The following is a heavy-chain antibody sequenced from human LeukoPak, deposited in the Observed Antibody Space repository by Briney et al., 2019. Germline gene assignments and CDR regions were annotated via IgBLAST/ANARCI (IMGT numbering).Heavy chain of an antibody. CDR3: ARGNPGRGSFLYDY. D-gene: IGHD2-8*02. CDR1: GYIFTGYY. J-gene: IGHJ4*02. V-gene: IGHV1-2*02. Sequence: ASVKVSCKASGYIFTGYYMHWVRQAPGQGLDYMGWIKLDSGGTNYAPKLQGRVTMTRDTSVSTAYMELRSLSSDDTAVYYCARGNPGRGSFLYDYWGQGTLVTVSS. CDR2: IKLDSGGT.